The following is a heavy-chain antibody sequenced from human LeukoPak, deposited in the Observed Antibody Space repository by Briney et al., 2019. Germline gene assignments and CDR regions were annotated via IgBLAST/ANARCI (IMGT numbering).Heavy chain of an antibody. CDR3: ARGLGRLRLGELTHDY. V-gene: IGHV1-18*01. CDR2: ISAYNGNT. Sequence: ASVKVSCKASGYTFTSYGISWVRQAPGQGLEWMGWISAYNGNTNYAQKLQGRVTMTTDTSTSTAYMELRSLRSDDTAVYYCARGLGRLRLGELTHDYWGQGTLVTVSS. CDR1: GYTFTSYG. J-gene: IGHJ4*02. D-gene: IGHD3-16*01.